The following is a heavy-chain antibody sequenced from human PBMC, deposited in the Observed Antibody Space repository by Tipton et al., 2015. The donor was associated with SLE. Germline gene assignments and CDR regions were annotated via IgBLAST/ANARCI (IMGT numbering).Heavy chain of an antibody. D-gene: IGHD6-13*01. CDR3: ARGLYSSSWPYYYYMDV. Sequence: TLSLTCTVSVGSISSYYWSWIRQPPGKGLEWIGYIYYSGSTHYNPSLKSRVTISVDTSKNQFSLKLSSVTAADTAVYYCARGLYSSSWPYYYYMDVWGKGTTVTVSS. CDR1: VGSISSYY. J-gene: IGHJ6*03. V-gene: IGHV4-59*01. CDR2: IYYSGST.